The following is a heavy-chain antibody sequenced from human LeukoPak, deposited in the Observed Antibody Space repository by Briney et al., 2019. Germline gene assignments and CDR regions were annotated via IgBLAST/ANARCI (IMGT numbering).Heavy chain of an antibody. CDR3: ASIDSSGYWRDMRFDY. Sequence: GGSLRLSCAASGFTFDDYGMSWVRQAPGKGLEWVSGINWNGGSTGYADSVKGRFTISRDNAKNSLYLQMNSLRAEDTALYYCASIDSSGYWRDMRFDYWGQGTLVTVSS. CDR2: INWNGGST. V-gene: IGHV3-20*04. D-gene: IGHD3-22*01. CDR1: GFTFDDYG. J-gene: IGHJ4*02.